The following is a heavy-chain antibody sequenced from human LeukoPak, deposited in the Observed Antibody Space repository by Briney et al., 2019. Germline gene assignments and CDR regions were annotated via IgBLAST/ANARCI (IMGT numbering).Heavy chain of an antibody. Sequence: PGGSLRLSCAASGFTFSSYSMNWVRQAPGKGLEWVSYISSSSSTIYYADSVKGRFTISRDNAKNSLYLQMNSLRAEDTAVYYCARENSGSYWGYFDYWGQGTLVTVSS. D-gene: IGHD1-26*01. CDR2: ISSSSSTI. V-gene: IGHV3-48*04. CDR1: GFTFSSYS. J-gene: IGHJ4*02. CDR3: ARENSGSYWGYFDY.